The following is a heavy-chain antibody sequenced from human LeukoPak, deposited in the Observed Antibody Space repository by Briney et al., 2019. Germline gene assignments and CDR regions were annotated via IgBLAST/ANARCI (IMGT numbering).Heavy chain of an antibody. J-gene: IGHJ4*02. CDR3: AVYDYVWGSYRPLGY. CDR1: GGSFSGYH. CDR2: INHSGST. V-gene: IGHV4-34*01. Sequence: SETLSLTCAVYGGSFSGYHWSWIRQPPGKGLEWIGEINHSGSTNYNPSLKSRVTISVDTSKNQFSLKLSSVTAADTAVYYCAVYDYVWGSYRPLGYWGQGTLVTVSS. D-gene: IGHD3-16*02.